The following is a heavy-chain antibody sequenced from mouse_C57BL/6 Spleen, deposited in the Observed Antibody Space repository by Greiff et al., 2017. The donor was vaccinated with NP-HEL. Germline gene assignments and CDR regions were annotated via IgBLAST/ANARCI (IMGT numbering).Heavy chain of an antibody. Sequence: VQLQQSGAELVMPGASVKLSCKASGYTFTSYWMHWVKQRPGQGLEWIGEIDPSDSYTNYNQKFKGKSTLTVDKSSSTAYMQLSSLTSEDSAVYYCARHELLGALFAYWGQGTLVTVSA. CDR1: GYTFTSYW. J-gene: IGHJ3*01. CDR3: ARHELLGALFAY. D-gene: IGHD1-3*01. CDR2: IDPSDSYT. V-gene: IGHV1-69*01.